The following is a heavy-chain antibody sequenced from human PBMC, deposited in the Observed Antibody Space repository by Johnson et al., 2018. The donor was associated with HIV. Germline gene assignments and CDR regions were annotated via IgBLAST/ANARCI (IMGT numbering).Heavy chain of an antibody. Sequence: MLLVESGGGAVRPGGSLRISCAASGFTFDDYGMSWVRQAPGKGLEWVSGIYSGGRTYYADSVKGRFTISRDNSKNTLYLQMNSLRAEDTAVYYCAREEGSGEPPNAFDIWGQGTMVTVSS. CDR3: AREEGSGEPPNAFDI. CDR1: GFTFDDYG. CDR2: IYSGGRT. J-gene: IGHJ3*02. D-gene: IGHD3-16*01. V-gene: IGHV3-20*04.